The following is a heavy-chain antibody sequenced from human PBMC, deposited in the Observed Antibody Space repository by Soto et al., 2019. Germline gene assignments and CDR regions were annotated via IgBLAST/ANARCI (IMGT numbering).Heavy chain of an antibody. CDR3: ARTRGCTNGVCNPGHFVVVVAATYGMDV. V-gene: IGHV1-18*01. CDR1: GYTFTSYG. CDR2: ISAYNGNT. J-gene: IGHJ6*02. Sequence: QVQLVQSGAEVKKPGASVKVSCKASGYTFTSYGISWVRQAPGQGLEWMGWISAYNGNTNYAQKLQGRVTMTTDTSTSTAYMELRSLRSDDTAVYYCARTRGCTNGVCNPGHFVVVVAATYGMDVWGQGTTVTVSS. D-gene: IGHD2-15*01.